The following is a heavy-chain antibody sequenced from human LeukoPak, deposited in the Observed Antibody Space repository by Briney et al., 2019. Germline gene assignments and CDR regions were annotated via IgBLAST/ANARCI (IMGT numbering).Heavy chain of an antibody. Sequence: ASVKVPCKASGYTFTSYGISWVRQAPGQGLEWMGWISAYNGNTNYAQKLQGRVTMTTDTSTSTAYMELRSLRSDDTAVYYCARSNPAGTLENWFDPWGQGTLVTVSS. CDR2: ISAYNGNT. J-gene: IGHJ5*02. V-gene: IGHV1-18*01. CDR1: GYTFTSYG. CDR3: ARSNPAGTLENWFDP. D-gene: IGHD6-13*01.